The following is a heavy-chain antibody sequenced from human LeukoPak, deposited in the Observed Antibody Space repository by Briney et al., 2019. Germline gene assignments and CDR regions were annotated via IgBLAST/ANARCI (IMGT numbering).Heavy chain of an antibody. Sequence: GGSLRLSCAASGFTFSSYSMNWVRQAPGKGLEWVSSISSSSSYIYYADSVKGRFTISRDNAKNSLYLQMNSLRAEDTAVYYCARDSMVAVAGPPFVYWGQGTLVTVSS. CDR1: GFTFSSYS. CDR3: ARDSMVAVAGPPFVY. CDR2: ISSSSSYI. V-gene: IGHV3-21*01. J-gene: IGHJ4*02. D-gene: IGHD6-19*01.